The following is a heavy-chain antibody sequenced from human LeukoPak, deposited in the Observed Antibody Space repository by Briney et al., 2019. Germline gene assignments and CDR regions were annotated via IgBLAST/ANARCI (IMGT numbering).Heavy chain of an antibody. J-gene: IGHJ3*02. V-gene: IGHV3-53*01. CDR2: IYSGGST. Sequence: PGGSLRLSCAASGFTVSSNYMSWVRQAPGKGLEWVSVIYSGGSTYYADSVKGRFTISRDNSKNTLYLQVNSLRAEDTAVHYCARELSTPVHAFDIWGQGTMVTVSS. D-gene: IGHD3-10*01. CDR1: GFTVSSNY. CDR3: ARELSTPVHAFDI.